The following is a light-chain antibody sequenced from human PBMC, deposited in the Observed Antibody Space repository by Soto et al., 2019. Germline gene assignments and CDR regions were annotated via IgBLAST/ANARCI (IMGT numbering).Light chain of an antibody. CDR3: SSYTGNSTYVV. J-gene: IGLJ2*01. CDR2: DVS. V-gene: IGLV2-14*01. Sequence: QSALTQPASVSGSPGQSITISCTGTSSDVGGYNYVSWYQQHPGKAPKLMIYDVSNRPSGVSNRFSGSKSANTASLTISGLQAEDEADYYCSSYTGNSTYVVFGGGTKLTAL. CDR1: SSDVGGYNY.